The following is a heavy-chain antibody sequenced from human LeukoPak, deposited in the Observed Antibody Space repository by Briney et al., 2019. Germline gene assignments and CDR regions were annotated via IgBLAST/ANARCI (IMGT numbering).Heavy chain of an antibody. V-gene: IGHV1-46*01. CDR1: GYTFTSYY. CDR2: INPSGGST. J-gene: IGHJ3*02. D-gene: IGHD6-19*01. Sequence: ASVKVSCKASGYTFTSYYMHWVRQAPGQGLEWMGIINPSGGSTSYAQKFQGRVTMTRDTSTSTVYMELSSLRSEDTAVYYCERWLWSSGWPDAFDIWGQGTMVTVSS. CDR3: ERWLWSSGWPDAFDI.